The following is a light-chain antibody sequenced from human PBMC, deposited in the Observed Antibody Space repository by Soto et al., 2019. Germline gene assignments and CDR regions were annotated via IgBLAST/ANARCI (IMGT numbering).Light chain of an antibody. CDR3: SSYTTSTTVV. J-gene: IGLJ1*01. V-gene: IGLV2-14*03. CDR2: EVS. Sequence: QSVLTQPASVFGSPGQSITFSCTGTSSDVGGHNFVSWYQQHPGKAPKLMIYEVSSRPSGVSNRFSGSTASLTISGLQPEDEADYYCSSYTTSTTVVFGTGTKVTVL. CDR1: SSDVGGHNF.